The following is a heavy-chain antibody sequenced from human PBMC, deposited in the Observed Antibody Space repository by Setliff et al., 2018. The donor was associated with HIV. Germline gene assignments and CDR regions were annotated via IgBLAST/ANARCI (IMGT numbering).Heavy chain of an antibody. V-gene: IGHV4-39*01. Sequence: SETLSLTCTVSGGSISDSNHYWGWIRQPPGKGLEWIASIYYTGSTYYNPSLKSRVTISIDTSKNQFSLKLSSVTAADTAVYYCARHKSQPYYFDYWGQGTLVTVSS. CDR2: IYYTGST. CDR3: ARHKSQPYYFDY. J-gene: IGHJ4*02. CDR1: GGSISDSNHY.